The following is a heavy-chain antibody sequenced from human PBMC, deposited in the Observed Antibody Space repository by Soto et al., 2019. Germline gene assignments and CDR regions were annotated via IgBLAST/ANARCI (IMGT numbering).Heavy chain of an antibody. CDR3: ARWPQLETPFDY. Sequence: QVQLQASGPGLVKPLQTLSLPCTVSGGSISSGGYYWSWIRQHPGKGLEWIGYIYYSGSTYYNPSLKSRVTISVDTSKNQFSLKLSSATAADTAVYYCARWPQLETPFDYWGQGTLVTVSS. J-gene: IGHJ4*02. CDR2: IYYSGST. CDR1: GGSISSGGYY. D-gene: IGHD1-1*01. V-gene: IGHV4-31*03.